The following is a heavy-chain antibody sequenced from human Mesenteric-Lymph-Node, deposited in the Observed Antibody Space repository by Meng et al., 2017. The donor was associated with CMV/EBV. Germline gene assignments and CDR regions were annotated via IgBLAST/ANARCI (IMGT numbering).Heavy chain of an antibody. J-gene: IGHJ5*02. CDR2: MNPNSGNT. CDR3: ARGPPYYYDSGSYYNVRYNWFDP. CDR1: YD. V-gene: IGHV1-8*01. Sequence: YDIHWVRQATGQGLEWMGWMNPNSGNTGYAQKFQGRVTMTRNTSINTAYMELSSLRSEDTAVYYCARGPPYYYDSGSYYNVRYNWFDPWGQGTLVTVSS. D-gene: IGHD3-10*01.